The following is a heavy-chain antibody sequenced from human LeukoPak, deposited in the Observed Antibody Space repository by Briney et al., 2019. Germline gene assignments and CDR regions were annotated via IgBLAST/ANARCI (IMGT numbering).Heavy chain of an antibody. CDR1: GFTFSSYW. V-gene: IGHV3-7*01. CDR2: IKQDGSEK. D-gene: IGHD3-3*01. J-gene: IGHJ4*02. CDR3: AGEVYDFWSMGTHFDY. Sequence: GGSLRLSCAASGFTFSSYWMSWVRQAPGKGLEWVANIKQDGSEKYYVDSVKGRFTISRDNAKNSLYLQMNSLRAEDTAVYYCAGEVYDFWSMGTHFDYWGQGTLVTVSS.